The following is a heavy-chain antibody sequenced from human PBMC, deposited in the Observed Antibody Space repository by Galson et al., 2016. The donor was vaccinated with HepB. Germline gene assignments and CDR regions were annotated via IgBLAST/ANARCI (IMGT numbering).Heavy chain of an antibody. CDR3: ARQGLAAAGTPFDP. J-gene: IGHJ5*02. D-gene: IGHD6-13*01. V-gene: IGHV4-39*01. CDR2: VYSSGTT. CDR1: GGSMSNSGYF. Sequence: ETLSLTCSVSGGSMSNSGYFWAWIRQTPGKGLEWIGTVYSSGTTDNNPSLKSRVTMSVDTSKNQFSLNLRSVTAADTAVYYCARQGLAAAGTPFDPWGQGTLVTVSS.